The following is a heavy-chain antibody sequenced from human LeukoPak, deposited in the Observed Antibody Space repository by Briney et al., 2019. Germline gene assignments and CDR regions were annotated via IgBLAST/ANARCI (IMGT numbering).Heavy chain of an antibody. Sequence: GGSLRLSCAASGFTFSSYWMHWVRQAPGKGLVWVSRINSDGSSTYYADSVKGRFTISRDNSKNTLYLQMNSLRAEDTAVYYCARAVVGATSWFDPWGQGTLVTVSS. CDR2: INSDGSST. D-gene: IGHD1-26*01. CDR3: ARAVVGATSWFDP. V-gene: IGHV3-74*01. J-gene: IGHJ5*02. CDR1: GFTFSSYW.